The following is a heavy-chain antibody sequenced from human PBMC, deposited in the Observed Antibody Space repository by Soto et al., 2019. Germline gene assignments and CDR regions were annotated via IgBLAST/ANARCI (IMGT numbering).Heavy chain of an antibody. CDR3: AKVLRQPKAVGGQRGYFDY. CDR2: ISGSGGST. V-gene: IGHV3-23*01. CDR1: GFTFSSYA. Sequence: EVQLLESGGGLVQPGGSLRLSCAASGFTFSSYAMSWVRQAPGKGLEWVSAISGSGGSTYYADSVKGRFTISRDNSKNTLYLQMNSLRAEDTAVYYCAKVLRQPKAVGGQRGYFDYWGQGTLVTVSS. J-gene: IGHJ4*02. D-gene: IGHD6-19*01.